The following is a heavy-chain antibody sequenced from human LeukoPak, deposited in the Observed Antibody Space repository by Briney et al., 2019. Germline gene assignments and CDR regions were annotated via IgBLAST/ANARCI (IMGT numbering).Heavy chain of an antibody. D-gene: IGHD2-2*01. V-gene: IGHV3-21*01. Sequence: GGSLRLSCAASGFTFSSYSMNWVRQAPGKGLEWVSSISSSSSYIYYADPVKGRFTISRDNAKNSLYLQMNSLRAEDTAVYYCAKDLSRVVPAAIYYYYGMDVWGQGTTVTVSS. J-gene: IGHJ6*02. CDR2: ISSSSSYI. CDR1: GFTFSSYS. CDR3: AKDLSRVVPAAIYYYYGMDV.